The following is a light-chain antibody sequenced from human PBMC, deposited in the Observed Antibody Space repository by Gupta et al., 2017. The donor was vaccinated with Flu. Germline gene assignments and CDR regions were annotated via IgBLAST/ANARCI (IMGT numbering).Light chain of an antibody. V-gene: IGLV6-57*01. CDR3: QSYDSTKDVV. Sequence: FMLTQPHSVSESPGKTVTISCTRSRGSIARNYVQWYQQRPGSSPTTVIYEDNQSPSGVPDRFSGSIDSSSNSASLTISGLKPEDEADYYCQSYDSTKDVVFGGGTKLTVL. CDR1: RGSIARNY. CDR2: EDN. J-gene: IGLJ2*01.